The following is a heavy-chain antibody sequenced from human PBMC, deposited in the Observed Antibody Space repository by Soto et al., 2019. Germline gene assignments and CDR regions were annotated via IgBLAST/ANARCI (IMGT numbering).Heavy chain of an antibody. Sequence: GGSLRLSCVASGFTFDTYTMNWVRQAPGKGLEWVSFIRASGDDTLYADSVKGRFTISRDKSKTTLYLQMNSLRAEDTAVYYCAKDPRRFPHYDFWSGYSLSPYFDYWGQGTLVTVSS. CDR3: AKDPRRFPHYDFWSGYSLSPYFDY. D-gene: IGHD3-3*01. CDR1: GFTFDTYT. J-gene: IGHJ4*02. V-gene: IGHV3-23*01. CDR2: IRASGDDT.